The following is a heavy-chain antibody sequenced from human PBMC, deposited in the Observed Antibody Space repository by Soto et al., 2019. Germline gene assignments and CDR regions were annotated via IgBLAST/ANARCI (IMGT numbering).Heavy chain of an antibody. CDR2: IWYDGSNK. J-gene: IGHJ6*02. D-gene: IGHD2-2*01. V-gene: IGHV3-33*01. CDR1: GFTFSSYG. Sequence: SLRLSCAASGFTFSSYGMHWARQAPGKGLEWVADIWYDGSNKDYADSVKGRFTISRDNAKNSLYLQMNSLRDEDTAVYYCARGPRLGDVVPAAMLSYYYYGMDVWGQGTTVTVSS. CDR3: ARGPRLGDVVPAAMLSYYYYGMDV.